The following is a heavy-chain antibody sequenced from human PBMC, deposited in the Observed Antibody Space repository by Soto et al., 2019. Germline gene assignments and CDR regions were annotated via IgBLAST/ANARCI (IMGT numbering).Heavy chain of an antibody. CDR3: AKDLSPYLVVPSYYGMDV. CDR1: GFTFSSYA. V-gene: IGHV3-23*01. CDR2: ISGSGGST. D-gene: IGHD3-22*01. Sequence: EVQLLESGGGLVQPGGSLRLSCAASGFTFSSYAMSWVRQAPGKGLEWVSAISGSGGSTYYADSVKGRLTISRDNSKNTLYLQMNSLRAEDTAVYYCAKDLSPYLVVPSYYGMDVWGQGTTVTVS. J-gene: IGHJ6*02.